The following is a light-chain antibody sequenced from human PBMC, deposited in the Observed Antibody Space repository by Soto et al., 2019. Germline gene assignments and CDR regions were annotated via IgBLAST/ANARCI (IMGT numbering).Light chain of an antibody. J-gene: IGKJ1*01. CDR1: QSISSW. CDR3: QHYNSYSPT. CDR2: KAS. Sequence: DIQMTQSPSTLSASVGDRVTITCRASQSISSWLAWYLQKPGKAPKLLIYKASDLESGFPSRFSGSGSGTVFTHTISSLQPDDFATYYCQHYNSYSPTFGQGTKVEIK. V-gene: IGKV1-5*03.